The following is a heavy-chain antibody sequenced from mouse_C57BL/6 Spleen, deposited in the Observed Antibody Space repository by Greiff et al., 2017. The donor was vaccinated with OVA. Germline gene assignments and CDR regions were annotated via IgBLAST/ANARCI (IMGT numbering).Heavy chain of an antibody. CDR3: ARDYDRPFAY. Sequence: EVQLQQSGPELVKPGASVKISCKASGYTFTDYYMNWVKQSHGKSLEWIGDINPNNGGTSYNQKFKGKATLTVDKSSSTAYMELRSLTSEDSAVYYCARDYDRPFAYWGQGTLVTVSA. V-gene: IGHV1-26*01. CDR1: GYTFTDYY. CDR2: INPNNGGT. J-gene: IGHJ3*01. D-gene: IGHD2-4*01.